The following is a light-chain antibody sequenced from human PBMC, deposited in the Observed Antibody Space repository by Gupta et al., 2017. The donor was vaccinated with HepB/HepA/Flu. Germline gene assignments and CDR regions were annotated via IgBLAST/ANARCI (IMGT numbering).Light chain of an antibody. Sequence: EIVLTQSPGTLSLSPGERATLSCRASQNVRRNLAWYQQKPGQPPRLLMYVASTRASPVPARFSGSGSGTDFTLTISSLQSEDFGVYYCQQYNHWPLIFGRGTKVDIK. CDR2: VAS. CDR1: QNVRRN. CDR3: QQYNHWPLI. V-gene: IGKV3-15*01. J-gene: IGKJ4*01.